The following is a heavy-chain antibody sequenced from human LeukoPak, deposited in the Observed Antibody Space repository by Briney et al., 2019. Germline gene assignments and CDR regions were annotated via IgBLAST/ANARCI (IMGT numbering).Heavy chain of an antibody. Sequence: AETLSLTCAVSGGSISSYYWSWIRQPPGKGLEWIGYIYYSGSTNYNPSLKRRVTISVDTSKNQFSLKLSSVTAADTAVYYCARILSPGGSCYPWGQGTLVTVSS. CDR2: IYYSGST. V-gene: IGHV4-59*01. J-gene: IGHJ5*02. D-gene: IGHD2-15*01. CDR3: ARILSPGGSCYP. CDR1: GGSISSYY.